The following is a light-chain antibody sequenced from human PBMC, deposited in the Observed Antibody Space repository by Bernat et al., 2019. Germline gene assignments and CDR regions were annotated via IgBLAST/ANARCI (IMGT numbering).Light chain of an antibody. Sequence: QYALTQLASVSGSPGQSVAISCSGTSSDVGGYNLVSWYQQFPGKAPKLIIYEVIKRPSGVSDRFSGTKSGNTASLTISGLQAEDEADYYCCSCASGDRLVFGGGTKLTVL. J-gene: IGLJ3*02. CDR2: EVI. CDR3: CSCASGDRLV. CDR1: SSDVGGYNL. V-gene: IGLV2-23*02.